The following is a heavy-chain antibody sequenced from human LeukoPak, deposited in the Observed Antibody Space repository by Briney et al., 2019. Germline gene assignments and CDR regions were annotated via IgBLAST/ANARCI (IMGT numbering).Heavy chain of an antibody. D-gene: IGHD3-10*01. CDR3: ARDGAGTYLPDY. V-gene: IGHV3-30*04. CDR1: GFTFRNYA. J-gene: IGHJ4*02. CDR2: TTYDASDK. Sequence: GGSLRLSCAASGFTFRNYAMHWVRQAPGKGLEWVAVTTYDASDKDYADSVKGRFTISRDNSKNTLYLQMNSLRPEDTAVYFCARDGAGTYLPDYWGQGILVTVTS.